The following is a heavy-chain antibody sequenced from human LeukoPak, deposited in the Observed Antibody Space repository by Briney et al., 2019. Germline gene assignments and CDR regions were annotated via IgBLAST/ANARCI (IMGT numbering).Heavy chain of an antibody. Sequence: GGSLRLSCAASGFTFSSYSMNWVRQAPGKGLEWVSSISSNSNYIYYADSVKGRFTISRDNAKNSLYLQMNSLRAEDTAVYYCARGGRWELLYNFDYWGQGTLVTVSS. V-gene: IGHV3-21*01. CDR2: ISSNSNYI. CDR3: ARGGRWELLYNFDY. J-gene: IGHJ4*02. D-gene: IGHD1-26*01. CDR1: GFTFSSYS.